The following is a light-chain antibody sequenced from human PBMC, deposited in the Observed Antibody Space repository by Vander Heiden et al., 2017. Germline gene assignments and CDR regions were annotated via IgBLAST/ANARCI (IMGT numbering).Light chain of an antibody. J-gene: IGKJ4*01. V-gene: IGKV3-11*01. CDR3: QQRNDWPLT. CDR2: DTS. Sequence: EIVLTQSPPTLSLSPGERATLTCRASQSVGSNSVWYQQQPGQAPRLFIYDTSNTATGIAARFSGSGSGTDFTLTISSLEPEDFAVYYCQQRNDWPLTFGGGTKVEIK. CDR1: QSVGSN.